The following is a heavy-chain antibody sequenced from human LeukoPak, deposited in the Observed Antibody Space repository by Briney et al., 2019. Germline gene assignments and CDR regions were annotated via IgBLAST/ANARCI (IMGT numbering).Heavy chain of an antibody. Sequence: SGPTLVNPTQTLTLTCTFSGFSLNTGRVGVGWIRQPPGKALEWLALIYWNDDKRYSPSLKSRLTITRDTSENQVVATVTNMDPVDTATYYCAHIPFFYHCFDYWGQGTLVTVSS. CDR1: GFSLNTGRVG. CDR3: AHIPFFYHCFDY. D-gene: IGHD3-3*01. CDR2: IYWNDDK. V-gene: IGHV2-5*01. J-gene: IGHJ4*02.